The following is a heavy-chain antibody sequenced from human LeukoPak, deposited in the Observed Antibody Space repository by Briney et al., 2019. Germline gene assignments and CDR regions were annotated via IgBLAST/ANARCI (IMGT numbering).Heavy chain of an antibody. Sequence: GXSLRLSCAASGFTFDDYGMSWVRQAPGKGLEWVSGINWSGGSTVYADSVKGRFTISRDNAKNSLYLQMNSLRAEDTALYYCARGGPEYGYYYYMDVWGKGTTVTVSS. CDR3: ARGGPEYGYYYYMDV. CDR1: GFTFDDYG. V-gene: IGHV3-20*04. J-gene: IGHJ6*03. D-gene: IGHD1-14*01. CDR2: INWSGGST.